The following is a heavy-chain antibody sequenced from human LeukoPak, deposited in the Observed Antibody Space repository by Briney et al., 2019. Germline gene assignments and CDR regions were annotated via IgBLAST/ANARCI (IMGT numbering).Heavy chain of an antibody. V-gene: IGHV1-2*02. J-gene: IGHJ4*02. CDR3: ARAAGSGSYYTDY. Sequence: ASVKVSCKASAYTFTSYYMHWVRQAPGQGLEWMGWINSNSGGTNYAQKFQGRVTMTRDTSISTAYVELSRLRSDDTAVYYCARAAGSGSYYTDYWGQGTLVTVSS. CDR2: INSNSGGT. CDR1: AYTFTSYY. D-gene: IGHD3-10*01.